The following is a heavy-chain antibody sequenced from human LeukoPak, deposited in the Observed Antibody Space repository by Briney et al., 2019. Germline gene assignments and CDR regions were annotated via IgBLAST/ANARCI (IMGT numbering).Heavy chain of an antibody. V-gene: IGHV3-23*01. CDR1: GFTFSNAW. D-gene: IGHD6-13*01. CDR3: AKEAKYSSSFVLDY. CDR2: ISGSGGST. Sequence: GGSLRLSCAASGFTFSNAWMSWVRQAPGKGLEWVSAISGSGGSTYYADSVKGRFTISRDNSKNTLYLQMNSLRAEDTAVYYCAKEAKYSSSFVLDYWGQGTLVTVSS. J-gene: IGHJ4*02.